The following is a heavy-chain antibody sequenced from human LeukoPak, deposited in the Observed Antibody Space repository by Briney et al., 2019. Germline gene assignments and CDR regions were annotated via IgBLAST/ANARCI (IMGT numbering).Heavy chain of an antibody. D-gene: IGHD6-13*01. CDR1: GGSISSYY. CDR2: VYYSGST. CDR3: ARSGGSSSWYDYYYGMDV. J-gene: IGHJ6*02. Sequence: PSETLSLTCTVSGGSISSYYWSWIRQPPGKGLEWIGYVYYSGSTNYNPSLKSRVTISVDTSKNQFSLKLSSVTAADTAVYYCARSGGSSSWYDYYYGMDVWGQGTTVTVSS. V-gene: IGHV4-59*01.